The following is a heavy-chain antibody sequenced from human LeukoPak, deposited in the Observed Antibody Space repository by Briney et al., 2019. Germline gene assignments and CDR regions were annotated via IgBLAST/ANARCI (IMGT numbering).Heavy chain of an antibody. Sequence: SETLSLTCTVSGGSISSYYWGWIRQPAGKGLEWIGYIYYSGSTYYNPSLKSRVTISVDTSKNQFSLKLSSVTAADTAVYYCASGQYDYYYYYMDVWGKGTTVTVSS. D-gene: IGHD4-11*01. CDR2: IYYSGST. CDR3: ASGQYDYYYYYMDV. J-gene: IGHJ6*03. CDR1: GGSISSYY. V-gene: IGHV4-59*06.